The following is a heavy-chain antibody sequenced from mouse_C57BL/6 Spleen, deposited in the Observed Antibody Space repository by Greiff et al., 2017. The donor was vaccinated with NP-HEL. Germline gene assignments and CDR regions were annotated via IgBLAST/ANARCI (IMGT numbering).Heavy chain of an antibody. D-gene: IGHD1-1*01. J-gene: IGHJ1*03. CDR2: IHPSDSDT. V-gene: IGHV1-74*01. Sequence: QVQLQQPGAELVKPGASVKVSCNASGYTFTSYWMHWVKQRPGQGLEWIGRIHPSDSDTNYNQKFKGKATLTVDKSYSTAYMQLSSLTSGDDAVYYCAITVARGYFDVWGTGTTVTVSS. CDR3: AITVARGYFDV. CDR1: GYTFTSYW.